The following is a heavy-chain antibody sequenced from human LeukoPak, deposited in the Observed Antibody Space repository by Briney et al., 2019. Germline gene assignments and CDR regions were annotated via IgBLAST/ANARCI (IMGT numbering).Heavy chain of an antibody. Sequence: GGSLRLSCGASGFTFSPFWMHWVRQSPGKGLVWVSRINHDGSDAIYADSVKGRFAISRDNAKNTLHLQMNSLRADDTAVYYCARGGYSHAFDIWGQGTTVTVSS. V-gene: IGHV3-74*01. CDR3: ARGGYSHAFDI. CDR1: GFTFSPFW. CDR2: INHDGSDA. J-gene: IGHJ3*02. D-gene: IGHD2-21*01.